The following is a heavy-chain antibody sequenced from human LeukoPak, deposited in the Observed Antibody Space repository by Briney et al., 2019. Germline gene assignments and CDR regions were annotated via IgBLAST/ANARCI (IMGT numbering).Heavy chain of an antibody. CDR1: GGPISSSSYS. J-gene: IGHJ3*02. Sequence: PSETLSLTRTVSGGPISSSSYSWGWIRQPPGKGLEWIGTIYYSGGTYYNPSLKSRVTISVDTSKNQFSLKLTSVTAADTAVYYCARQMGAPRPFDIWGQGTKVTVSS. CDR2: IYYSGGT. D-gene: IGHD1-26*01. CDR3: ARQMGAPRPFDI. V-gene: IGHV4-39*01.